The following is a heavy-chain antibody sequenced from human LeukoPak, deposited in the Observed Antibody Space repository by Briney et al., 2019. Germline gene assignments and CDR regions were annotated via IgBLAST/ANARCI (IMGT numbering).Heavy chain of an antibody. CDR2: IRSKANSYAT. Sequence: GGTLSLSCAPSVFTFSGSAMHWVRQASGKGREWVGRIRSKANSYATAHPASVKGRFTITRQNSKNTASLQMYTLRTEDTAAFYCTGRIAAAGSGGFDSSGHGTPGSPSS. J-gene: IGHJ4*01. CDR1: VFTFSGSA. D-gene: IGHD6-13*01. CDR3: TGRIAAAGSGGFDS. V-gene: IGHV3-73*01.